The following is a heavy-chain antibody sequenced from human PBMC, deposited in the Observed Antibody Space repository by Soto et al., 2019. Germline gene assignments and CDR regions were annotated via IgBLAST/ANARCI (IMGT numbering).Heavy chain of an antibody. J-gene: IGHJ4*02. CDR3: ARDAPGVAPY. CDR1: GGSINSGDSY. CDR2: INYRGSN. D-gene: IGHD2-15*01. V-gene: IGHV4-31*03. Sequence: QVQLQESGPGLVRPSQTLSLTCTVSGGSINSGDSYWNWIRQHPEKGLEWIGYINYRGSNFYNPSLKSRLIISVDTSKNQFSLSLSSVTAADTAVYYCARDAPGVAPYWGQGTLVTVSS.